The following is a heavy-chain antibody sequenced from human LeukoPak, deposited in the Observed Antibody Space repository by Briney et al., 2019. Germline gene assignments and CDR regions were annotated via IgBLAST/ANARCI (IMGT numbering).Heavy chain of an antibody. CDR3: ARGGILWFGELSNYYMDV. D-gene: IGHD3-10*01. CDR1: GYTFTSYA. J-gene: IGHJ6*03. CDR2: INAGNGNT. V-gene: IGHV1-3*03. Sequence: ASVKVSCKASGYTFTSYAMHWVRQAPGQRLEWMGWINAGNGNTKYSQEFQGRATITRDTSASTAYMELSSLRSEDMAVYYCARGGILWFGELSNYYMDVWGKGTTVTVSS.